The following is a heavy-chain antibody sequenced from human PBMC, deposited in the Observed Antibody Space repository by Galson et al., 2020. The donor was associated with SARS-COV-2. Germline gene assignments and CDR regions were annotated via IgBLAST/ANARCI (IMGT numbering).Heavy chain of an antibody. J-gene: IGHJ6*02. Sequence: GGSLRLSCAASGFSVSSNYMSWVRQAPGKGLEWVSIIYSGGSTYYSDSVEGRFTIARDNSKNRMYLQMNILRVEDAAVYYCARDLCYYGMGLWGQGTRVTGFS. CDR1: GFSVSSNY. CDR2: IYSGGST. V-gene: IGHV3-53*01. CDR3: ARDLCYYGMGL.